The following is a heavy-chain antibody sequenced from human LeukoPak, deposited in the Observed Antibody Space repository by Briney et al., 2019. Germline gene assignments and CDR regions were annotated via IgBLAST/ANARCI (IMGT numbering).Heavy chain of an antibody. CDR3: AKSDPYGDSLIEI. D-gene: IGHD4-17*01. CDR1: GFTFSGYA. Sequence: GGSLRLSCAASGFTFSGYAMNWVRQAPGKGLEWLSHISSTGGTIYYADSVKGRLTVSRDNAKNSLYLQMNSLRAEDTAVYFCAKSDPYGDSLIEIWGQGALVTVSS. J-gene: IGHJ4*02. V-gene: IGHV3-48*03. CDR2: ISSTGGTI.